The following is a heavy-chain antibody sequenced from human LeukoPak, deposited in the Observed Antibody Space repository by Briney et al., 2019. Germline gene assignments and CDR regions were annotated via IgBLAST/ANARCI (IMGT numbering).Heavy chain of an antibody. V-gene: IGHV4-38-2*01. CDR2: ISHRGST. J-gene: IGHJ4*02. Sequence: SETLSLTCSVSGYSISSGYYWGWIRQPPGKGLEWIGSISHRGSTYYNPSLKSRVTISLDTSKNQFSLKLSSVTAADTAVYYCARGAHLYYYDSSGSEGFDYWGQGTLVTVSS. CDR3: ARGAHLYYYDSSGSEGFDY. CDR1: GYSISSGYY. D-gene: IGHD3-22*01.